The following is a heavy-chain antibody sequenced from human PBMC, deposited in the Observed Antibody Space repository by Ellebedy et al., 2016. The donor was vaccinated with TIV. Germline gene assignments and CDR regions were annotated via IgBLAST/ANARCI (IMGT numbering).Heavy chain of an antibody. V-gene: IGHV5-51*01. J-gene: IGHJ5*02. CDR3: ARRAGYNYEQRWFDP. CDR2: IYPGDSDT. CDR1: GYSFPSYW. Sequence: GESLKISCKGSGYSFPSYWIAWVRQMPGKGLEWMGIIYPGDSDTRYSPSFQGQVTISVDKPITTAYLQWSSLKASDTAMYYCARRAGYNYEQRWFDPWGQGTLVTVSS. D-gene: IGHD5-18*01.